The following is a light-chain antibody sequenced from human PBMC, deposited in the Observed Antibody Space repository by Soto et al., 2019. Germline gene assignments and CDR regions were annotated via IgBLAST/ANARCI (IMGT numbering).Light chain of an antibody. CDR2: AAS. Sequence: DIQMTQSPSSLSASVGDRVTITCRASESISNYLNWYQQKPGKAPKLLIYAASSLQSGVPSTFSGSGSGTDFTLTISSLQPEDFATYYCQQSYSTRYTFGQGTKLQIK. CDR1: ESISNY. J-gene: IGKJ2*01. V-gene: IGKV1-39*01. CDR3: QQSYSTRYT.